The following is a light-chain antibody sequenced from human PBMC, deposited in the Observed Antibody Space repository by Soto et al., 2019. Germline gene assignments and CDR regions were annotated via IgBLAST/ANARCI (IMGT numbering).Light chain of an antibody. CDR3: QSYDSSNHVV. Sequence: FMLTQPHSVSESPGKTVTISCTRSSGSIASNYVQWYQQRPGSAPTTVIYEDNQRPSGVPDRFSGSIDSSSNSASLTISGLKTEDEAVYYCQSYDSSNHVVFGGGTKVTVL. CDR1: SGSIASNY. CDR2: EDN. V-gene: IGLV6-57*04. J-gene: IGLJ2*01.